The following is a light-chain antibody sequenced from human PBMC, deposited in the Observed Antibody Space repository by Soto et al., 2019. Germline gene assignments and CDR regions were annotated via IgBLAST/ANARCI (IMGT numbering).Light chain of an antibody. J-gene: IGKJ1*01. CDR2: KVS. V-gene: IGKV2-30*01. CDR3: MQALQTPRT. Sequence: DAVLTQSPLSLPVTLGQSASISCRSSQSLVYSDGNAYLIWFHQRPGQSPRRLIYKVSNRDSGVPDRFSGSGSGTDFTLKIGRVEAEDVGVYYCMQALQTPRTFGQGTKVEIK. CDR1: QSLVYSDGNAY.